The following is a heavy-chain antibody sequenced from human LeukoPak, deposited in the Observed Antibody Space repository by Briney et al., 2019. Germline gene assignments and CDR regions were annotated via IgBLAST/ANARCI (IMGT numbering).Heavy chain of an antibody. CDR2: IYYSGST. CDR1: GGSISSYY. V-gene: IGHV4-59*01. CDR3: ARETVPSTYYDFWSGSYWFDP. J-gene: IGHJ5*02. D-gene: IGHD3-3*01. Sequence: SETLSLTCTVSGGSISSYYWSWIRQPPGKGLEWIGYIYYSGSTNYNPSLKSRVTISVDTSRNQFSLKLSSVTAADTAVYYCARETVPSTYYDFWSGSYWFDPWGQGTLVTVSS.